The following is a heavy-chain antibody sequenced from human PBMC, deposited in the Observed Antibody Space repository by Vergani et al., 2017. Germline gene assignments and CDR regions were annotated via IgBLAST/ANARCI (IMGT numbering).Heavy chain of an antibody. D-gene: IGHD2-2*01. J-gene: IGHJ6*02. CDR1: GFTFDDYA. CDR3: ARWRSSTRYYYGMDV. CDR2: ISSSGSTI. Sequence: EVQLVESGGGLVQPGRSLRLSCAASGFTFDDYAMHWVRQAPGKGLEWVSYISSSGSTIYYADSVKGRFTISRDNAKNSLYLQMNSLRAEDTAVYYCARWRSSTRYYYGMDVWGQGTTVTVSS. V-gene: IGHV3-48*03.